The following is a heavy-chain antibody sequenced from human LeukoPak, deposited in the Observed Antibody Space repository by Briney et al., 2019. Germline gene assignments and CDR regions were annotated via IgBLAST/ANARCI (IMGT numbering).Heavy chain of an antibody. J-gene: IGHJ3*02. D-gene: IGHD3/OR15-3a*01. V-gene: IGHV3-23*01. Sequence: GGSLRLSCAASGFTLTNYAVSWVRQAPGKGLEWVSAEGSRGGTYYADSVKGRFTISRDSSENTLSLQMNSLRIEDTALYYCASRTWTGAGYYAFDIWGQGTMVTVSS. CDR3: ASRTWTGAGYYAFDI. CDR1: GFTLTNYA. CDR2: EGSRGGT.